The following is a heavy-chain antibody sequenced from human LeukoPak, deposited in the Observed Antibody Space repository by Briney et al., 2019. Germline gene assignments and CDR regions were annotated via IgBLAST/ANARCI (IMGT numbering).Heavy chain of an antibody. CDR3: ARGSPKHDP. J-gene: IGHJ5*02. Sequence: SETLSLTCAVYGGSFSGYNWNWIRQTPEKGLEWIGEINDNGDIRYNPSLKSRLTISTDTSKNQFSLKLTSVTAADTAVYYCARGSPKHDPWGQGTPVTVSP. CDR1: GGSFSGYN. V-gene: IGHV4-34*01. CDR2: INDNGDI.